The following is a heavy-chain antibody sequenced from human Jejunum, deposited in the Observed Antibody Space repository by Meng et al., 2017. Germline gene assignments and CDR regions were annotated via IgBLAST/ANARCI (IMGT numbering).Heavy chain of an antibody. J-gene: IGHJ4*02. CDR2: ISGDGSST. V-gene: IGHV3-64*02. D-gene: IGHD2-21*01. CDR1: GFTFTNYA. Sequence: GGSLRLSCAASGFTFTNYAMSWVRQAPGKGLESVSAISGDGSSTFYADSVKGRFTISRDNSKNTLYLQMGSLRSEDTAVYYCAREEKGDYDYWGQGTLVTVSS. CDR3: AREEKGDYDY.